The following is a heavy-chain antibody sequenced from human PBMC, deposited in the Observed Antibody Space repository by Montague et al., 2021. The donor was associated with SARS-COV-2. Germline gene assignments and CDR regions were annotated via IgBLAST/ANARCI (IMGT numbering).Heavy chain of an antibody. Sequence: PALVKSTQTLTLTCTFSGFSLSTSGVCVSWIRQPPGKALEWLALIDWDADKYYSTSLKTRLTISKDTSKHQVVLTMTNMDPVDTATYYCARIRDYDILTGSYSGFDYWGQGTLVTVSS. CDR3: ARIRDYDILTGSYSGFDY. D-gene: IGHD3-9*01. CDR1: GFSLSTSGVC. CDR2: IDWDADK. J-gene: IGHJ4*02. V-gene: IGHV2-70*01.